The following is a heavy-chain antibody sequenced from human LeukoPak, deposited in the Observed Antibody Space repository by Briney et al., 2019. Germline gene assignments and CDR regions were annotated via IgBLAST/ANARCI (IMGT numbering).Heavy chain of an antibody. CDR2: INPNSGGT. D-gene: IGHD5-18*01. CDR3: ARVDTAMVAGGGDY. Sequence: ASVKVSCKASGYSFTGYYMHWVRQAPGQGLEWMGWINPNSGGTKYAQKFKGRVTMTRDTSISTAYMELSRLRSDDTAVYYCARVDTAMVAGGGDYWGQGTLVTVSS. J-gene: IGHJ4*02. CDR1: GYSFTGYY. V-gene: IGHV1-2*02.